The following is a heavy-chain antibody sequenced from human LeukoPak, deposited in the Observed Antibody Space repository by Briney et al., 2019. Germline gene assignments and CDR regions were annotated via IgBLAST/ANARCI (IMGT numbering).Heavy chain of an antibody. CDR2: ISSSASTI. CDR1: GFTFSSYE. J-gene: IGHJ4*02. Sequence: GGSLRLSCAASGFTFSSYEMNWVRQAPGKGLEWVSYISSSASTINYADSVKGRFTISRDNAKNSLYLQMNSLRAEDTAVYYCARESSFCFDYWGQGTLVTVSS. D-gene: IGHD2/OR15-2a*01. V-gene: IGHV3-48*03. CDR3: ARESSFCFDY.